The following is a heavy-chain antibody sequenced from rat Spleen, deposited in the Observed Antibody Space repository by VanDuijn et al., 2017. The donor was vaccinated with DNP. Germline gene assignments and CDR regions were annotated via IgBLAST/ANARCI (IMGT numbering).Heavy chain of an antibody. D-gene: IGHD1-1*01. CDR1: GFTFSDYN. CDR3: APGSYRFDY. Sequence: EVQLVESGGGLVPPGRSLKLSCVVSGFTFSDYNMAWVRQAPKKGLEWVATLLYDGSRTYYRDSVKGRFTISRDNAKSTLYLQMDSLRSEDTATYYCAPGSYRFDYWGQGVMVTVSS. CDR2: LLYDGSRT. V-gene: IGHV5S10*01. J-gene: IGHJ2*01.